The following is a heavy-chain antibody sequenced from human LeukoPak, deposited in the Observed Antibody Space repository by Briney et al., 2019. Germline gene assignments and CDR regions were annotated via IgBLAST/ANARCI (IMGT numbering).Heavy chain of an antibody. CDR3: ARVGRKDFGVVIPSYYYYGMDV. CDR2: IYHSGST. Sequence: PSETLSLTCAVSGGSISSGGYSWSWIRQPPGKGLEWIGYIYHSGSTYYNPSLKSRVTISVDRSKNQFSLKLSSVTAADTAVYYCARVGRKDFGVVIPSYYYYGMDVWGQGTTVTVSS. D-gene: IGHD3-3*01. CDR1: GGSISSGGYS. J-gene: IGHJ6*02. V-gene: IGHV4-30-2*01.